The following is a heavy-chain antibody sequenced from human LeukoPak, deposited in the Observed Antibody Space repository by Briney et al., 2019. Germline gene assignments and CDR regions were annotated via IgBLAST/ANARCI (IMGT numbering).Heavy chain of an antibody. CDR2: IYHSGST. V-gene: IGHV4-30-2*06. CDR3: ARGQRITMIVVVIPSDAFDI. CDR1: GGSISSGGYS. J-gene: IGHJ3*02. D-gene: IGHD3-22*01. Sequence: SQTLSLTCAVSGGSISSGGYSWSWIRQSPGKGLEWIGYIYHSGSTYYNPSLKSRVTISVDTSKNQFSLKLSSVTAADTAVYYGARGQRITMIVVVIPSDAFDIWGQGTMVTVSS.